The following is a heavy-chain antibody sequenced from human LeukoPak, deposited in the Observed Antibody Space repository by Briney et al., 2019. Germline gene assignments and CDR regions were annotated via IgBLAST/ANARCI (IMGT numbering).Heavy chain of an antibody. D-gene: IGHD2-15*01. Sequence: PSETLSLTCTVSGGSISSSSYYWGWIRQPPGKGLEWIGSIYYSGSTYYNPSLKSRVTISVDTSKNQFSLKPSSVTAADTAVYYCATSSNLGYCSGGSCYNSPNGFDYWGQGTVVTVSS. CDR2: IYYSGST. CDR3: ATSSNLGYCSGGSCYNSPNGFDY. V-gene: IGHV4-39*01. J-gene: IGHJ4*02. CDR1: GGSISSSSYY.